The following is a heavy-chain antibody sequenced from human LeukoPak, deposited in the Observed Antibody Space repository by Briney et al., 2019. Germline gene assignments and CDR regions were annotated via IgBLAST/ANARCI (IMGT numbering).Heavy chain of an antibody. CDR1: GGSISSYY. D-gene: IGHD6-6*01. CDR2: IYYSGST. Sequence: PSETLSLTCTVSGGSISSYYWSWIRQPPGKGLEWIGYIYYSGSTNYNPSLKSRVTISVDTSRNQFSLKLSSVTAADTAVYYCARQRQAARIDYWGQGTLVTVSS. CDR3: ARQRQAARIDY. J-gene: IGHJ4*02. V-gene: IGHV4-59*08.